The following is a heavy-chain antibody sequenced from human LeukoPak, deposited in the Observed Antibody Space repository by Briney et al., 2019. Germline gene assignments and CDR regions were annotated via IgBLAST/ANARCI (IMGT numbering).Heavy chain of an antibody. Sequence: ASVKVSCKASGFTFTDHYMHWVRQVPGQGPEWMGWINGNSGATFYAQKFQDRIAVTRDKSISTMYLELNRLTTDDTAVYYCVRDFDWGPDYWGQGTLVAVSS. CDR2: INGNSGAT. D-gene: IGHD3-9*01. CDR1: GFTFTDHY. J-gene: IGHJ4*02. V-gene: IGHV1-2*02. CDR3: VRDFDWGPDY.